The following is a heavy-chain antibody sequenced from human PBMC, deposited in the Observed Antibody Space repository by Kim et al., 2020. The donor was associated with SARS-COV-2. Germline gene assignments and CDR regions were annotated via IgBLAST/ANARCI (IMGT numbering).Heavy chain of an antibody. J-gene: IGHJ4*02. CDR1: GFAFRTNA. CDR2: IHGGGNTI. Sequence: GGSLRLSCLASGFAFRTNAMHWVLQAPGQGLEIVSSIHGGGNTIYYADSVMDRFTVSRDNSKNMLYLQLVNLRPEDTAIYNCVKAQGYYNYWGQVTPVTVSS. CDR3: VKAQGYYNY. V-gene: IGHV3-64D*06.